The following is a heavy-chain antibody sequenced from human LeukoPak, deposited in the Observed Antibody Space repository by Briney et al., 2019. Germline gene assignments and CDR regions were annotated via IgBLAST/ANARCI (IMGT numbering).Heavy chain of an antibody. Sequence: PGGSLRLSCAASGFTFSSYAMSWVRQAPGKGLEWVSTISGSAGSTYYADSVKGRFTISRDNSKNMLYLQMNSLRPDDTAVYYCANLRSEIDYWGQGTLVTVSS. CDR2: ISGSAGST. CDR3: ANLRSEIDY. CDR1: GFTFSSYA. V-gene: IGHV3-23*01. J-gene: IGHJ4*02. D-gene: IGHD5-12*01.